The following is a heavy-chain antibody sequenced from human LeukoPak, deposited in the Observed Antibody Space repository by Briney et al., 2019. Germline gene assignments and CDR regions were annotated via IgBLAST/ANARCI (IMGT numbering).Heavy chain of an antibody. D-gene: IGHD6-13*01. CDR1: GFTFSSYW. J-gene: IGHJ4*03. CDR3: AKDVYISSPYYFDY. Sequence: GGSLRLSCAASGFTFSSYWMSWVRQAPGKGLEWVSAISGSGDSTSYADSMKGRFTISRDNSKNTLFVQMNSLRAEDTAVYYCAKDVYISSPYYFDYWGQGTMVTVSS. CDR2: ISGSGDST. V-gene: IGHV3-23*01.